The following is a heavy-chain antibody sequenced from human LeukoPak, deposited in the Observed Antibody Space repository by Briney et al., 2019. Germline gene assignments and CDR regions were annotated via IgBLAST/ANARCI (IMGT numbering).Heavy chain of an antibody. J-gene: IGHJ4*02. Sequence: SVKVSCKASGGTFSSYAISWVRQAPGQGLEWMGGIIPIFGTANYAQKFQGRVTITADESTSTAYMELSSLRSEDTAVYYCARELAYCGGDCYFAYWGQGTLVTVSS. CDR3: ARELAYCGGDCYFAY. CDR2: IIPIFGTA. CDR1: GGTFSSYA. D-gene: IGHD2-21*02. V-gene: IGHV1-69*13.